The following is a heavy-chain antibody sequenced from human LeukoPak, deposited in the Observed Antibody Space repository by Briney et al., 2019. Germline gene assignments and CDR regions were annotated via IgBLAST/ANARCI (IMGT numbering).Heavy chain of an antibody. V-gene: IGHV3-53*01. D-gene: IGHD6-19*01. CDR2: IYSDGST. J-gene: IGHJ3*02. CDR1: GFTVSSNY. CDR3: ASQGGWTGDAFDI. Sequence: GGSLRLSCAASGFTVSSNYMSWVRQAPGKGLEWVSVIYSDGSTYYADSVKGRFTISRDNAKNSLYLQMNSLRDEDTAVYYCASQGGWTGDAFDIWGQGTMVTVSS.